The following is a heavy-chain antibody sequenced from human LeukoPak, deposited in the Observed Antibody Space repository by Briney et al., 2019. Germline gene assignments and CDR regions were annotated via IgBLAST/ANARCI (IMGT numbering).Heavy chain of an antibody. CDR1: GYTFTSYY. CDR3: ARDFRIFIVGATNAFDI. CDR2: INPSGGST. D-gene: IGHD1-26*01. V-gene: IGHV1-46*01. Sequence: ATVKVSCKASGYTFTSYYMHWVRQAPGQGLEWMGIINPSGGSTSYAQKFQGRVTMTRDTSTSTVYMELSSLRSEDTAVYYCARDFRIFIVGATNAFDIWGQGTMVTVSS. J-gene: IGHJ3*02.